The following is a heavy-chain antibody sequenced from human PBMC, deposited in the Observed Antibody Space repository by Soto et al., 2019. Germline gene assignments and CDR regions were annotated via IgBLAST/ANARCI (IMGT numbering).Heavy chain of an antibody. CDR1: GFTFSTYA. D-gene: IGHD4-4*01. J-gene: IGHJ4*02. CDR3: ARVRQTNYREPDY. Sequence: GGSLRLSCVASGFTFSTYAMTWVRQAPGKGLEWVSAISGSGGTTYYADSVKGRFTISRDNSKNTLFLQMNSLRAEDTAVYYCARVRQTNYREPDYWGQGTLVTVSS. V-gene: IGHV3-23*01. CDR2: ISGSGGTT.